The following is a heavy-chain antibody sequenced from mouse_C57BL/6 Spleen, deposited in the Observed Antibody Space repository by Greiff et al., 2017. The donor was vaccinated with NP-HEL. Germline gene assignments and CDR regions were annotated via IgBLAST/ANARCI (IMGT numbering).Heavy chain of an antibody. CDR3: VYGSSPWFAY. J-gene: IGHJ3*01. CDR2: IDPSDSYT. V-gene: IGHV1-50*01. Sequence: VQLQQPGAELVKPGASVKLSCKASGYTFTSYWMQWVKQRPGQGLEWIGEIDPSDSYTNYNQKFKGKATLTVDTSSSTAYMQLSSLTSEDSAVYYCVYGSSPWFAYWGQGTLVTVSA. CDR1: GYTFTSYW. D-gene: IGHD1-1*01.